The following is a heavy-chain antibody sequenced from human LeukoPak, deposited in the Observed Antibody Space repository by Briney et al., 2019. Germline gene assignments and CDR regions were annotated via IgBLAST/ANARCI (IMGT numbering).Heavy chain of an antibody. D-gene: IGHD2-8*01. CDR3: ARDRPLCTNGVCYTRAYDY. CDR2: ISSSSSYI. J-gene: IGHJ4*02. V-gene: IGHV3-21*01. Sequence: GGSLRLSCAASGFTFSSYSMNWVRQAPGKGLEWVSSISSSSSYIYYADSVKGRFTISRDNAKNSLHLQMNSLRAEDTAVYYCARDRPLCTNGVCYTRAYDYWGQGTLVTVSS. CDR1: GFTFSSYS.